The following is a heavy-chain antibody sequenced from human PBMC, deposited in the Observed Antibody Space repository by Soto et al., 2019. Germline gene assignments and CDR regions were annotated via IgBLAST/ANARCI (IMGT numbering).Heavy chain of an antibody. Sequence: PGESLKISCKGSGYSFTNYWIGWARQMPGKGLEWMGIIYPYDSDTRYSPSFQGQVTISVDKSISTAYLQWSSLKASDTAMYYCARPRSSSRNYYGMDVWGQGTTVTAP. V-gene: IGHV5-51*01. J-gene: IGHJ6*02. CDR3: ARPRSSSRNYYGMDV. D-gene: IGHD6-13*01. CDR1: GYSFTNYW. CDR2: IYPYDSDT.